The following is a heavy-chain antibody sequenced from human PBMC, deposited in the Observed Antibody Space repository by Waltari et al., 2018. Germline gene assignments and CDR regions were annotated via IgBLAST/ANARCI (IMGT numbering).Heavy chain of an antibody. V-gene: IGHV3-48*03. CDR3: ARIPAYYFWSGQPNYYYGMDV. J-gene: IGHJ6*02. D-gene: IGHD3-3*01. CDR1: GLPFSSYD. CDR2: ISSSGSTI. Sequence: EVQLVESGGGLVQPGGSMRLSCAASGLPFSSYDMNWVRQAPGKCLEWFSYISSSGSTIYYADSVKGRFTISRDNAKNALYLQMNSLRAEDTAVYYCARIPAYYFWSGQPNYYYGMDVWGQGTTVTVSS.